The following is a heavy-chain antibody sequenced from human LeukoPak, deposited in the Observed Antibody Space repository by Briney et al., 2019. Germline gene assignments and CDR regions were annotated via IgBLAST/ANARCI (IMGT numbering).Heavy chain of an antibody. CDR3: ARGYSSDN. V-gene: IGHV3-66*01. CDR1: GFTFSNFA. D-gene: IGHD2-21*01. Sequence: GGSLRLSCAASGFTFSNFAMSWVRQAPGKGLEWVSVIYSGGSTYYADSVKGRFTISRDNSKNTLNLQMNSLRAEDAAVYYCARGYSSDNWGQGTLVTVYS. J-gene: IGHJ4*02. CDR2: IYSGGST.